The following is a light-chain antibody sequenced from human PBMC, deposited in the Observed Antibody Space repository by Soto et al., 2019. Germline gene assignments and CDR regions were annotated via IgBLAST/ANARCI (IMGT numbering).Light chain of an antibody. V-gene: IGLV1-40*01. CDR2: ANN. Sequence: QSVLTQPPSVSGAPGQRVTISCTGSSSNIGAGYDVHWYQQFPGTAPKLLIYANNNRPSGVPDRFSASKSGTSASLAITGLRGDEGADNYPQSYATNLRGVFGMGT. J-gene: IGLJ1*01. CDR3: QSYATNLRGV. CDR1: SSNIGAGYD.